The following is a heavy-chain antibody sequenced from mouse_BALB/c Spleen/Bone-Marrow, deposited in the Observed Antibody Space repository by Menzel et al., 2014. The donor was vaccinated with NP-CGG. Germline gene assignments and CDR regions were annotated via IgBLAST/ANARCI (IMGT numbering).Heavy chain of an antibody. CDR3: ARHPSLWLRRGFAY. CDR2: ITPDSSTI. J-gene: IGHJ3*01. CDR1: GFDFSRYW. V-gene: IGHV4-1*02. D-gene: IGHD2-2*01. Sequence: EVHLVESGGGLVQPGGSLKLSCEASGFDFSRYWMTWVRQAPGKGLEWIGEITPDSSTINYTPSLKDKFIISRGNAKNTLSLQMSKVRSEDTALYYCARHPSLWLRRGFAYWGQGTLVTVSA.